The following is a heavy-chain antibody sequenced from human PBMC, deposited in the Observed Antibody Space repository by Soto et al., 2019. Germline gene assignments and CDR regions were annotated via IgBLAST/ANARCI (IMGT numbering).Heavy chain of an antibody. CDR1: GFSFSHNY. CDR3: VKEARLADV. Sequence: GGSLRLSCAASGFSFSHNYMNWVRQVPGKGLEWLSYISGSSGDTNYADSVRGRFTISRDNAKNSLYLQMNSLRVEHTGVYYCVKEARLADVWGQGTTVTVSS. D-gene: IGHD6-25*01. CDR2: ISGSSGDT. J-gene: IGHJ6*02. V-gene: IGHV3-11*06.